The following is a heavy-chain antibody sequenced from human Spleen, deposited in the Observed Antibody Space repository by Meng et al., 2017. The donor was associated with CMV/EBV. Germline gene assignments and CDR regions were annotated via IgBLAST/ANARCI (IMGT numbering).Heavy chain of an antibody. CDR3: AREDPRCSSASCYENFYYGMDV. V-gene: IGHV3-21*01. CDR2: ISTSSIDI. D-gene: IGHD2-2*01. CDR1: GFTFTIYT. Sequence: GGSLRLSCAASGFTFTIYTMNWVRQAPGKGLEWVSSISTSSIDIYYADSVKGRFTISRDNAKNSLSLQMNSLRAEDTAVYYCAREDPRCSSASCYENFYYGMDVWGQGTTVTVSS. J-gene: IGHJ6*02.